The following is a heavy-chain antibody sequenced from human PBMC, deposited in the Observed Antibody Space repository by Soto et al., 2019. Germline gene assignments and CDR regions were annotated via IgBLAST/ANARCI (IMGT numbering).Heavy chain of an antibody. CDR1: GGSISGGGYY. V-gene: IGHV4-31*03. CDR3: ARGDDILTGYWAPQYLDS. D-gene: IGHD3-9*01. J-gene: IGHJ4*02. Sequence: PSETLSLTCTVSGGSISGGGYYWSWIRQHPGKGLEWIGYIYYLGSTYYNPSLKSRVTISVDTSKKQFSLKLSSVTAADTAVYYCARGDDILTGYWAPQYLDSWGQGILVTVSS. CDR2: IYYLGST.